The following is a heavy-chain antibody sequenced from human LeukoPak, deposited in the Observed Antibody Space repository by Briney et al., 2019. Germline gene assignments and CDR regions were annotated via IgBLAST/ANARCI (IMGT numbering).Heavy chain of an antibody. Sequence: SETLSLTCAVSGGSISSGGYSWSWIRQPPGKGLEWIGYIYYSGSTYYNPSLKSRVTISVDTSKNQFSLKLSSMTAADTAVYYCARERAVTTYYYFDYWGQGTLVTVSS. CDR1: GGSISSGGYS. CDR3: ARERAVTTYYYFDY. D-gene: IGHD4-17*01. CDR2: IYYSGST. V-gene: IGHV4-61*08. J-gene: IGHJ4*02.